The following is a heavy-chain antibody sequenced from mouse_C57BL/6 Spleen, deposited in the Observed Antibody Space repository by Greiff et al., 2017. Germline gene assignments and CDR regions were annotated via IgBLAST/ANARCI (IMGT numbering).Heavy chain of an antibody. CDR3: AITGTGAMDY. CDR1: GFTFSDYG. Sequence: EVQVVESGGGLVKPGGSLNLSCAASGFTFSDYGMHWVRQAPAKGLVWVAYSSSGSSTIYYAATVKGRFTIARYNAKITLFLQMTSLRSEDTAMYYCAITGTGAMDYWGQGTSVTVSS. CDR2: SSSGSSTI. V-gene: IGHV5-17*01. D-gene: IGHD4-1*01. J-gene: IGHJ4*01.